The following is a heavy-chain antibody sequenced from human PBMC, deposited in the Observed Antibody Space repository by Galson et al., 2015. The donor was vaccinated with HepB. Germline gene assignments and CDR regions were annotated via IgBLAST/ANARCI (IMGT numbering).Heavy chain of an antibody. Sequence: SLRLSCAASGFTFSSYSMNWVRQAPGKGLEWVSSISSSSSYIYYADSVKGRFTISRDNAKNSLYLQMNSLRAEDTAVYYCARLAGHGWYFDYWGQGTLVTVSS. J-gene: IGHJ4*02. V-gene: IGHV3-21*01. CDR2: ISSSSSYI. CDR3: ARLAGHGWYFDY. D-gene: IGHD6-19*01. CDR1: GFTFSSYS.